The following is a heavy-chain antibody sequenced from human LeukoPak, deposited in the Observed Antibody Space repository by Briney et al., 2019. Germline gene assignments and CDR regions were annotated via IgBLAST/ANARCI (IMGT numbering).Heavy chain of an antibody. J-gene: IGHJ4*02. CDR1: GFTFSSYA. V-gene: IGHV3-23*01. D-gene: IGHD3-10*01. Sequence: PGGSLRLSCAASGFTFSSYAMSWVRQAPGKGLEWVSAISGSGGSTYYADSVKGRFTISRDNSKNTLYLQMNSLRAEDTAVYYCAKMLWFGYQTPLFDYWGQGTLVTVSS. CDR3: AKMLWFGYQTPLFDY. CDR2: ISGSGGST.